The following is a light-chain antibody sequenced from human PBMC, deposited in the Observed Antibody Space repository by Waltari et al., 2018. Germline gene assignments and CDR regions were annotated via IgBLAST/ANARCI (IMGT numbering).Light chain of an antibody. CDR1: IGAYRY. CDR3: SSNVGRSALI. J-gene: IGLJ2*01. CDR2: EVT. V-gene: IGLV2-14*03. Sequence: QSALTQPASVSGSPGQSITISCSGSIGAYRYVSWYQQYPGKPPKLLIYEVTSRPSGVSHRCSGSKSGNTASLTISGLQSEDEADYFCSSNVGRSALIFGGGTKVTVL.